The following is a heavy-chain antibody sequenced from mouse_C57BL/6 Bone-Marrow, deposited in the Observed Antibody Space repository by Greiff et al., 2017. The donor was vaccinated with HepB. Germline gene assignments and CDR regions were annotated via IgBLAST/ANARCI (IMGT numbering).Heavy chain of an antibody. J-gene: IGHJ2*01. CDR1: GFTFSSYA. Sequence: DVMLVESGGGLVKPGGSLKLSCAASGFTFSSYAMSWVRQTPEKRLAWVATISDGGSYTYYPDNVKGRFTISRDNAKNNLYLQMSHLKSEDTAMYYCARDGASMLAYDGYFVFDYWGQGTTLTVSS. D-gene: IGHD2-3*01. CDR2: ISDGGSYT. V-gene: IGHV5-4*01. CDR3: ARDGASMLAYDGYFVFDY.